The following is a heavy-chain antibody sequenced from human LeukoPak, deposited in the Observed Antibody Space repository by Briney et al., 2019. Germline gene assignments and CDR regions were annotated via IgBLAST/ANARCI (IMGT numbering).Heavy chain of an antibody. V-gene: IGHV4-59*12. J-gene: IGHJ4*02. CDR2: IDYSGRT. CDR1: GVSTNSYYY. D-gene: IGHD3-22*01. Sequence: SETLSLTCTVSGVSTNSYYYWSWIRQPPGKGLEWIGYIDYSGRTKYNPSLKSRVTISVDTSKNQFSLKLSSVTAADTAVYYCAREDSPTLYYYDSSGYYYYWGQGTLVTASS. CDR3: AREDSPTLYYYDSSGYYYY.